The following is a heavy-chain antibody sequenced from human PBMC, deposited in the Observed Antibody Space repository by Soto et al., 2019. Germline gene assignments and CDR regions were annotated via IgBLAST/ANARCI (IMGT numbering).Heavy chain of an antibody. CDR2: IRNDGSDK. Sequence: QPGGSLRLSCVASGFTFNSYAMSWVRQAPGKGLEWVALIRNDGSDKYYAESVTGRFTISRDNSKNTVYLQMNSLRAEDTALYFCARAPRMAPFDIWGQGTMVTVSS. V-gene: IGHV3-33*08. CDR3: ARAPRMAPFDI. CDR1: GFTFNSYA. J-gene: IGHJ3*02.